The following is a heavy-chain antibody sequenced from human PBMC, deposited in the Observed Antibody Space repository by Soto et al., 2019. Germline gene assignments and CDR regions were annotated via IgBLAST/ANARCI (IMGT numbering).Heavy chain of an antibody. V-gene: IGHV6-1*01. CDR2: TYYRSKWYN. D-gene: IGHD2-15*01. CDR3: ARAYCSCGCCCAWSNWFDP. J-gene: IGHJ5*02. CDR1: GDSVSGNSAA. Sequence: SXTLSLTCAITGDSVSGNSAAWNWIRQSPSRGLEWLGRTYYRSKWYNDYAVSVKSRITINPDTSKNQFSLQLNSVTPEDTAVYYCARAYCSCGCCCAWSNWFDPWGQGTLVPVSS.